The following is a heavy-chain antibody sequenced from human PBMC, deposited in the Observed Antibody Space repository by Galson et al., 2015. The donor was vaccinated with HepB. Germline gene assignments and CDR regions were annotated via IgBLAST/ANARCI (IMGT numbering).Heavy chain of an antibody. CDR3: ATLPRYCSSTSCPYYFNH. V-gene: IGHV3-48*03. CDR2: ISSSGSNR. J-gene: IGHJ4*02. CDR1: ELTFISYE. Sequence: SLRLSCAASELTFISYEMNWVRQAPGKGLEWISYISSSGSNRYYADSVQGRFTISRDNAKKSLYLQMNSLRAEDTAVYYCATLPRYCSSTSCPYYFNHWGQGTLVTVSS. D-gene: IGHD2-2*01.